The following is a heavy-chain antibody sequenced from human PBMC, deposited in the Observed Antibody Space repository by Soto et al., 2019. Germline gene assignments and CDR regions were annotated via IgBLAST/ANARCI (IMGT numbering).Heavy chain of an antibody. Sequence: GGSLRLSCAASGFTFSSYAMSWVRQAPGKGLEWVSAISGSGGSTYYADSVKGRFTISRDNSKNTLYLQMNSLRAEDTAVYYCAKAYCSGGSCYGFRWYFDLWGRGTLVTVSS. D-gene: IGHD2-15*01. V-gene: IGHV3-23*01. J-gene: IGHJ2*01. CDR2: ISGSGGST. CDR1: GFTFSSYA. CDR3: AKAYCSGGSCYGFRWYFDL.